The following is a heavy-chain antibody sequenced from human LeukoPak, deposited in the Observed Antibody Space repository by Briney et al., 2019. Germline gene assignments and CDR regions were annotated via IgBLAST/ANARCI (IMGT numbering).Heavy chain of an antibody. V-gene: IGHV4-59*11. D-gene: IGHD3-22*01. J-gene: IGHJ4*02. CDR2: IYYSGTT. CDR1: GGSISSHY. Sequence: SETLSLTCTVSGGSISSHYWSWIRQPPGKGLEYIAHIYYSGTTNYNPSLKSRVAISVDTSRTQFTLKLSSVTAADTAVYYCARADYYYDSRGYSYYFDSWGQGTLVTVSS. CDR3: ARADYYYDSRGYSYYFDS.